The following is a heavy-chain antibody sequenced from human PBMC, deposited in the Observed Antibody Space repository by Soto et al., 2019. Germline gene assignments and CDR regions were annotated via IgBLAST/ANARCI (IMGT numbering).Heavy chain of an antibody. J-gene: IGHJ4*02. CDR1: GGSISSYY. D-gene: IGHD3-22*01. CDR3: ARMNYYDTSGYPFDY. Sequence: PSETLSLTCTVSGGSISSYYWSWIRQPPGKGLEWIGYIYYSGSTIYNPSLKSRVTISVDTSKNQFSLKLNSLTAADTAVYYCARMNYYDTSGYPFDYWGQGMMVTVSS. V-gene: IGHV4-59*01. CDR2: IYYSGST.